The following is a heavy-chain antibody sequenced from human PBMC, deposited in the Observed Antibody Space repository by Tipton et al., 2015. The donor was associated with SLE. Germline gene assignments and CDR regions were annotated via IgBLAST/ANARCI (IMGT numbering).Heavy chain of an antibody. Sequence: LRLSCSVSGYSISSGYYWGWIRQPPGKGLEWIGSIYHSGSTYYNPSLKSRVTISVDTSKNQFSLKLSSVTAADTAVYYCARVKNYDFWSGWAAFDIWGQATMVTVSS. D-gene: IGHD3-3*01. CDR2: IYHSGST. CDR3: ARVKNYDFWSGWAAFDI. CDR1: GYSISSGYY. J-gene: IGHJ3*02. V-gene: IGHV4-38-2*02.